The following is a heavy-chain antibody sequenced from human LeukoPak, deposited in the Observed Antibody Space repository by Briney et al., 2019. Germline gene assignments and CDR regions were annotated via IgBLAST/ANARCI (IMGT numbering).Heavy chain of an antibody. V-gene: IGHV3-21*01. CDR3: ANSGWSGYYYFDY. CDR2: ISSSSSYI. J-gene: IGHJ4*02. CDR1: GFTFSSYS. D-gene: IGHD3-3*01. Sequence: GGSLRLPCAASGFTFSSYSMNWVRQAPGKGLEWVSSISSSSSYIYYADSVKGRFTISRDNAKNSLYLQMSSLRAEDTAVYYCANSGWSGYYYFDYWGQGTLVTVSS.